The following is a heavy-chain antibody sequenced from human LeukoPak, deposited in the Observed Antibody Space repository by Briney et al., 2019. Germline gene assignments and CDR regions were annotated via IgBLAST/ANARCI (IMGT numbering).Heavy chain of an antibody. J-gene: IGHJ4*02. V-gene: IGHV4-4*07. Sequence: PSETLSLTCTVSGGSITSYYWSYIRQPAGKGLEWIGRIHTSGSTNYNPSLKSRVTMSVDPSKNQFSLKLSSVTAADTAIYYCAREFSGTSIAARVFDSWGQGTLVTVSS. CDR3: AREFSGTSIAARVFDS. D-gene: IGHD6-6*01. CDR2: IHTSGST. CDR1: GGSITSYY.